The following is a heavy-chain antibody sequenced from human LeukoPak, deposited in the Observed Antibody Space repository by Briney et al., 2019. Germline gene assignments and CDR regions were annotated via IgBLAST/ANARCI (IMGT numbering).Heavy chain of an antibody. CDR1: GFTFSGSA. J-gene: IGHJ4*02. CDR2: IRSKAKSYAT. Sequence: GGSLRLSCAASGFTFSGSAMHWVRQASGKGLEWVGRIRSKAKSYATAYAASVKGRFTISRDDSKNTAYLQMNSLKTEDTAVYYCTSPGREMASGDYFDYWGQGTLVTVSS. CDR3: TSPGREMASGDYFDY. D-gene: IGHD5-24*01. V-gene: IGHV3-73*01.